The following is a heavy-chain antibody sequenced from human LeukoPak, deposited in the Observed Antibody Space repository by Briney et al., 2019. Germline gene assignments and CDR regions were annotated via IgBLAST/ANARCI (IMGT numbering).Heavy chain of an antibody. V-gene: IGHV4-59*01. CDR3: ARDSGSYYVENWLDP. CDR2: IYYSGST. D-gene: IGHD1-26*01. Sequence: PSETLSLTCTVSGGSISSYYWSWIRQPPGKGLEWIGYIYYSGSTNYNPSLKSRVTISVDTSKNQFSLKLSSVTAADTAVYYCARDSGSYYVENWLDPWGQGTLVTVSS. CDR1: GGSISSYY. J-gene: IGHJ5*02.